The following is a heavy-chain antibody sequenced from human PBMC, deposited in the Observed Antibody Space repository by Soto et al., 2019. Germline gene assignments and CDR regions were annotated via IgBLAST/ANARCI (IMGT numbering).Heavy chain of an antibody. CDR2: ISGSGGST. D-gene: IGHD2-2*02. CDR3: AKDQAYSISATYYRGYFDY. V-gene: IGHV3-23*01. J-gene: IGHJ4*02. CDR1: GFTFSSYA. Sequence: GGSLRLSCAASGFTFSSYAMSWVRQAPGKGLEWVSAISGSGGSTYYADSVKGRFTISRDNSKNTLYLQMNSLRAEDTAVYYCAKDQAYSISATYYRGYFDYWGQGALVTVSS.